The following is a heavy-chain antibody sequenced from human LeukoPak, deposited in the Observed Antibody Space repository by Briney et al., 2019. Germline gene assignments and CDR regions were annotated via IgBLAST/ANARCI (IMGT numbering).Heavy chain of an antibody. CDR3: ARLYGANVGYLDY. Sequence: PGGSLRLSCAASGFTFSSYGMHWVRQAPGKGLEWVAVISYDGSNKYYADSVKGRFTISRDNSKNTLYLQMNSLRAEDTAVYYCARLYGANVGYLDYWGQGTLVTVSS. D-gene: IGHD4-23*01. CDR2: ISYDGSNK. CDR1: GFTFSSYG. V-gene: IGHV3-30*03. J-gene: IGHJ4*02.